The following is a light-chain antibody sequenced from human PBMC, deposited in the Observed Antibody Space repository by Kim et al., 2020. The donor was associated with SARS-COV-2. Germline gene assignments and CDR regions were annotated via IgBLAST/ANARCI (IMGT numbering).Light chain of an antibody. CDR2: GAS. J-gene: IGKJ4*01. Sequence: ASVGDRVTITCRASQSISSSLAWFQQKAGKAPKLLIHGASSLQSGVPSRFSGSGSGTDFTLTISSLQPEDFATYYCQQAHSFPLTFGGGTRVEIK. CDR3: QQAHSFPLT. CDR1: QSISSS. V-gene: IGKV1-12*01.